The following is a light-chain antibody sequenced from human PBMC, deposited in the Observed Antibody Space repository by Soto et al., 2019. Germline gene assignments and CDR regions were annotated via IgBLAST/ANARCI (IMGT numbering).Light chain of an antibody. CDR1: LNIGDS. CDR2: VAS. J-gene: IGKJ5*01. V-gene: IGKV1-39*01. Sequence: DIQMTQSPSSLSASVGDRVTITCRASLNIGDSLSWFQQKPGKAPNLLIYVASSLQSEVPSRFSGSGSGTDFTLTITSLQPEDFATYYCQQSYGTPITFGQGTRLEIK. CDR3: QQSYGTPIT.